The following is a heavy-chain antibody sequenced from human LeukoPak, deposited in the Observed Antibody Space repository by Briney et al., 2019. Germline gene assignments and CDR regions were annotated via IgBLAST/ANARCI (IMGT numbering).Heavy chain of an antibody. CDR2: IYYSGST. CDR3: AREDSSGYLSY. V-gene: IGHV4-61*01. D-gene: IGHD3-22*01. J-gene: IGHJ4*02. CDR1: GGSVSSNIYY. Sequence: PSETLSLTCTVSGGSVSSNIYYWNWIRQPPGKGPEWIGYIYYSGSTNYNPSLKSRVTISVDTSKNQFSLKLTSLTAADTAVYYCAREDSSGYLSYWGQGTLVTVSS.